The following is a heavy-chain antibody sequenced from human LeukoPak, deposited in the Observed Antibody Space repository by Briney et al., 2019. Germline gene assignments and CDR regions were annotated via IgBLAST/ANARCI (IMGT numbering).Heavy chain of an antibody. Sequence: NPGESLKISCKGSGNTFTNYWIGWVRQMPGKGLEFMGIIYPGDSDTRYSPSFQGQVTISVDKSINTAYLQWSSLKASDSAMYYCARAGYSNRWDGVDYWGQGTLVTVSS. D-gene: IGHD2/OR15-2a*01. CDR2: IYPGDSDT. J-gene: IGHJ4*02. V-gene: IGHV5-51*01. CDR3: ARAGYSNRWDGVDY. CDR1: GNTFTNYW.